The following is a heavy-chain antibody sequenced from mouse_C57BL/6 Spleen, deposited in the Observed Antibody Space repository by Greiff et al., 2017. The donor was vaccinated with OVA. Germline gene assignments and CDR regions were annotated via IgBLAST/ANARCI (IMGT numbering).Heavy chain of an antibody. CDR3: ARSKDYDDGGFAY. V-gene: IGHV1-55*01. J-gene: IGHJ3*01. CDR2: IYPGSGST. Sequence: VQLQQPGAELVKPGASVKMSCKASGYTFTSYWITWVKQRPGQGLEWIGDIYPGSGSTNYNEKFKSKATLTVDTSSSTAYMQLSSLTSEDAAVYYCARSKDYDDGGFAYWGQGTLVTVSA. CDR1: GYTFTSYW. D-gene: IGHD2-4*01.